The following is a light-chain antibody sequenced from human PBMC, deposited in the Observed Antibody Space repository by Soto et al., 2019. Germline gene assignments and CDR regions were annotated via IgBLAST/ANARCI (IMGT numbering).Light chain of an antibody. J-gene: IGLJ1*01. Sequence: QSALTQPPSVSASPGQSVAVSCTGTSSDVGSYNRVSWYQQPPGTALKLMIYEVSNRPSGVPDRFSGSKSGNTASLTISGLQAEDEADYYCSSFTSSTTYVFGTGTKVTVL. CDR2: EVS. V-gene: IGLV2-18*02. CDR3: SSFTSSTTYV. CDR1: SSDVGSYNR.